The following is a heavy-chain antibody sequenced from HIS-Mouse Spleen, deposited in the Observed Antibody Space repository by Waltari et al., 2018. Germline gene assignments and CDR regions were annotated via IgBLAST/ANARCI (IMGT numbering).Heavy chain of an antibody. Sequence: QLQLQESGPGLAKPSETLSLTCTVSGGSISSSSYYGGCVRPPPGKGLECIGSIYYSGNTYYNPSLKSRVTISVDTSKNQFSLKLSSVTAADTAVYYCAREIPYSSSWYDWYFDLWGRGTLVTVSS. J-gene: IGHJ2*01. D-gene: IGHD6-13*01. CDR1: GGSISSSSYY. CDR2: IYYSGNT. CDR3: AREIPYSSSWYDWYFDL. V-gene: IGHV4-39*07.